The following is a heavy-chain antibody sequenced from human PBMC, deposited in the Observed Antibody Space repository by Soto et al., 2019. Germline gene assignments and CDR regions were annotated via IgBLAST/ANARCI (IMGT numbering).Heavy chain of an antibody. V-gene: IGHV3-23*01. Sequence: GGSLRLSCAASGFTFSMYTFSWVRQAPGKALEWVSSIGGGGDTYYTDSVKGRFIISRDNSQSRLFLQMNSLRADDTAIYYCAKDRHPDGIWTSDDWGQGTLVTVSS. J-gene: IGHJ4*02. CDR2: IGGGGDT. D-gene: IGHD3-9*01. CDR1: GFTFSMYT. CDR3: AKDRHPDGIWTSDD.